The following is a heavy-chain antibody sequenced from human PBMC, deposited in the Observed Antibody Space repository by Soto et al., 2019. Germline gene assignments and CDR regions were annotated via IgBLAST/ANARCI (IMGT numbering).Heavy chain of an antibody. CDR2: ISAYNGNT. J-gene: IGHJ5*01. D-gene: IGHD2-21*01. Sequence: ASVKVSCKASGYTFTSYGISWVRQAPGQGLEWMGWISAYNGNTNYAQKLQGRVTMTTDTSTSTAYKELRRLGSDDTAGDYCARTYQSIPNWFHTCGDGSLFTVSS. CDR3: ARTYQSIPNWFHT. CDR1: GYTFTSYG. V-gene: IGHV1-18*01.